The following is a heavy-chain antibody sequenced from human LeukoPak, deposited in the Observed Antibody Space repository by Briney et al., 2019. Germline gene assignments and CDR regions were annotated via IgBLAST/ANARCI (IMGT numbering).Heavy chain of an antibody. V-gene: IGHV3-21*01. Sequence: GGSLRLSCAASGFTFFSYGMNWFRQAPGKGLEWVSTISGTSDFIYYAESVKGRFTISRGNTNNSVYLQMTSLRAEDTAVYYCARGATSTFNNWFAPWGQGTLVTVSS. CDR1: GFTFFSYG. J-gene: IGHJ5*02. CDR3: ARGATSTFNNWFAP. CDR2: ISGTSDFI. D-gene: IGHD1-26*01.